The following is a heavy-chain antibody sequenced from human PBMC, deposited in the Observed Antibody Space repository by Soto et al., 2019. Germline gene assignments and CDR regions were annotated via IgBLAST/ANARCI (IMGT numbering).Heavy chain of an antibody. J-gene: IGHJ4*02. CDR3: ARATMVRGVINY. V-gene: IGHV4-34*01. CDR2: INHSGST. D-gene: IGHD3-10*01. Sequence: QVQLQQWGAGLLKPSETLSLTCAVYGGSFSGYYWSWIRQPPGKGLEWIGEINHSGSTNYNPSLKSRVTISVDTSKNQFALKLSSVTAADTAVYDCARATMVRGVINYWGQGTLVTVSS. CDR1: GGSFSGYY.